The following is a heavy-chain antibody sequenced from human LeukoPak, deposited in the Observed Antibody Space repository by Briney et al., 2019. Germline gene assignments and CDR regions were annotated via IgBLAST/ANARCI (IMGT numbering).Heavy chain of an antibody. J-gene: IGHJ1*01. CDR3: AIMHGYYDGTGYWVQ. CDR1: GFTFASYG. D-gene: IGHD3-22*01. V-gene: IGHV3-23*01. CDR2: ITTNGGRT. Sequence: GGSLRLSCAASGFTFASYGMSWVRQAPGKGLEWGSFITTNGGRTSYADSVEGRFTISRDDPRNTLYMQMNSLRDEDTAVYYCAIMHGYYDGTGYWVQWGQGTLVTVSS.